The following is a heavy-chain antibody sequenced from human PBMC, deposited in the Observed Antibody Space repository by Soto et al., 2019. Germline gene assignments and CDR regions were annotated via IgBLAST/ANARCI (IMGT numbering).Heavy chain of an antibody. CDR2: IYYSVST. CDR1: GGSISSYY. Sequence: SETLSLTCTVSGGSISSYYWSWIRQPPGKGLEWIGYIYYSVSTNYNPSLKSRVTISVDTSKNQFSLKLSSVTAADTAVYYCARVGVPAARYGMDVWGQGTTVTVSS. CDR3: ARVGVPAARYGMDV. D-gene: IGHD2-2*01. V-gene: IGHV4-59*01. J-gene: IGHJ6*02.